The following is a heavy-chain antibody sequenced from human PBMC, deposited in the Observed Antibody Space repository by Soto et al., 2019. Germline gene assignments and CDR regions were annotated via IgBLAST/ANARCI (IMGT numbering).Heavy chain of an antibody. D-gene: IGHD6-13*01. CDR1: GGTFSSYA. CDR2: IIPIFGTA. V-gene: IGHV1-69*12. Sequence: QVQLVQSGAEVKKPGSSVKVSCKASGGTFSSYAISWVRQAPGQGLEWMGGIIPIFGTANYAQKFQGRVTMTADESTGPADMELSSVRSEDTAVYYCARDVIAAAGTAGWGQGTLVTVSS. J-gene: IGHJ4*02. CDR3: ARDVIAAAGTAG.